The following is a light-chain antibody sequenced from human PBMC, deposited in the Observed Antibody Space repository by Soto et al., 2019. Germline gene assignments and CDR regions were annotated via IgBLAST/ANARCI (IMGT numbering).Light chain of an antibody. Sequence: QSVLTQPPSASGSPGQSVTITCSGTSSDVGEENYVSWYQQHPGKAPKLMIYEVSNRPSGVSNRFSGSKSGNTASLTISGLQAEDEADYYCSSYTSSSTLVVFGGGTKLTVL. J-gene: IGLJ2*01. V-gene: IGLV2-14*01. CDR1: SSDVGEENY. CDR2: EVS. CDR3: SSYTSSSTLVV.